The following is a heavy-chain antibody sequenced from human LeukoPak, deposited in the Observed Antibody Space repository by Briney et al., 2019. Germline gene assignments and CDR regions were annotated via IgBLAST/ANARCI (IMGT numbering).Heavy chain of an antibody. J-gene: IGHJ4*02. CDR3: ARENELDSSGYPYYFDY. CDR2: INSDGSST. CDR1: GFTFSSYW. V-gene: IGHV3-74*01. D-gene: IGHD3-22*01. Sequence: SGGSLRLSCAASGFTFSSYWMHWVRQAPGKGLVWVSRINSDGSSTSYADSVKGRFTISRDNAKNTLYLQMNSLRAEDTAVYYCARENELDSSGYPYYFDYWGQGTLVTVSS.